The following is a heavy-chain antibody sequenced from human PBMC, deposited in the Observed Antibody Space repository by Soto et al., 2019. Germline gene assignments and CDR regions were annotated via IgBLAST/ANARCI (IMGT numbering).Heavy chain of an antibody. V-gene: IGHV3-23*01. J-gene: IGHJ4*02. Sequence: GGSLRLSCAASGFTFSSYAMSWVRQAPGKGLEWVSAISGSGGSTYYADSVKGRFTISRDNSKNTLYLQMNSLRAEDTAVYYCAKNLLQYYYDSSGYDYWGQGTMVTVSS. CDR1: GFTFSSYA. D-gene: IGHD3-22*01. CDR2: ISGSGGST. CDR3: AKNLLQYYYDSSGYDY.